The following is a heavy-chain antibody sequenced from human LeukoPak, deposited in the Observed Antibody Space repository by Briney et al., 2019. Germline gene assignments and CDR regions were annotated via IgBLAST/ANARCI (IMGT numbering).Heavy chain of an antibody. CDR3: ASRYCSSTSRYWTFDY. D-gene: IGHD2-2*01. CDR2: INHSGST. V-gene: IGHV4-34*01. Sequence: SETLSLTCAGYGGSFSGYYWSWIRQPPGKGLEWIGEINHSGSTNYNPSLKSRVTISVDTSKNQFSLKLSSVTAADTAVYYCASRYCSSTSRYWTFDYWGQGTLVTVSS. CDR1: GGSFSGYY. J-gene: IGHJ4*02.